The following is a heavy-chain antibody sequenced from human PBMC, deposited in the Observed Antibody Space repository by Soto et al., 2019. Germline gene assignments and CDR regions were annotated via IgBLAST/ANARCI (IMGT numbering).Heavy chain of an antibody. J-gene: IGHJ4*02. CDR1: GGTFRNYA. V-gene: IGHV1-69*01. CDR3: AIPLPKQQLVRGAFDH. CDR2: CIPVFGTA. D-gene: IGHD6-13*01. Sequence: QVQLVQSGAVVKKPGSSVKLSCKTSGGTFRNYAINWVRQAPGQGLEWMGGCIPVFGTANYAQTFQGRFTITADDSTSTAYMELSSLRSEDTAVYYCAIPLPKQQLVRGAFDHWGQGTLVTVAS.